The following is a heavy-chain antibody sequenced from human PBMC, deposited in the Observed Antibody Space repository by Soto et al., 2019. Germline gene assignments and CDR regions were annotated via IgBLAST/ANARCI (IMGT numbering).Heavy chain of an antibody. CDR2: IYPGDSDT. V-gene: IGHV5-51*01. CDR3: ARTAATGKYYYGGDV. J-gene: IGHJ6*02. CDR1: GYSFTSYW. Sequence: GESLKISCKGSGYSFTSYWIGWVRQMPGKGLEWMGIIYPGDSDTRYSPSFQGQVTISADKSISTAYLQWSSLKASDTAMYYCARTAATGKYYYGGDVWGQGTTVTVSS. D-gene: IGHD6-13*01.